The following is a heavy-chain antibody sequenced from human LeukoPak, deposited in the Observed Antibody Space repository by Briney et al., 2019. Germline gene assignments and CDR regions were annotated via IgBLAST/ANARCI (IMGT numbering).Heavy chain of an antibody. D-gene: IGHD3-3*01. CDR1: GYTFTSYG. Sequence: ASVKVSCKASGYTFTSYGISWVRQAPGQGLEWMGWISAYNGNTNYAQKLQGRVTMTTDTSTSTAYMELRSLRPDDTAVYYCARDSGETQYYDFWSGYSMYYFDYWGQGTLVTVSS. J-gene: IGHJ4*02. CDR3: ARDSGETQYYDFWSGYSMYYFDY. V-gene: IGHV1-18*01. CDR2: ISAYNGNT.